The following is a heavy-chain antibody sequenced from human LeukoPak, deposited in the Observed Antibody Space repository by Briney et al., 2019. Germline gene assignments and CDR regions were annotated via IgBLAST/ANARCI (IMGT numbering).Heavy chain of an antibody. V-gene: IGHV3-11*04. Sequence: GGSLRLSCAASGFTFSDYYMSWIRQAPGKGLERVSYISSSGSTIYYADSVKGRFTISRDNAKNSLYLQMNSLRAEDTAVYYCASNNAEGATDYWGQGTLVTVSS. CDR2: ISSSGSTI. J-gene: IGHJ4*02. D-gene: IGHD1-26*01. CDR3: ASNNAEGATDY. CDR1: GFTFSDYY.